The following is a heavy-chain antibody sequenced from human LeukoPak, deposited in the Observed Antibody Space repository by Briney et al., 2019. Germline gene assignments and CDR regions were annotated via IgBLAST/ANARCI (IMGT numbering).Heavy chain of an antibody. Sequence: SGTLSLTCAVSGGSISRSNWWYWVRQPPGKGLEWIGYIYYSGSTKYNPSLKSRVTISVDTSKNQFSLKLSSVTAADTAVYYCARGHDYGDPPPLDHWGQGTLVTVSS. CDR3: ARGHDYGDPPPLDH. D-gene: IGHD4-17*01. J-gene: IGHJ4*02. CDR2: IYYSGST. V-gene: IGHV4-4*02. CDR1: GGSISRSNW.